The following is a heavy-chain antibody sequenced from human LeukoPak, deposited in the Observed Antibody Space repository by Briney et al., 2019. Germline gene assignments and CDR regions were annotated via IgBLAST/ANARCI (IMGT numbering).Heavy chain of an antibody. D-gene: IGHD1-26*01. CDR3: ARSWAGMYYPFYYFDY. CDR2: INHHGTA. J-gene: IGHJ4*02. Sequence: SETLSLTCAVYGDSFSGYYWSWIRQPPGKGLEWIAEINHHGTAHYNPSLKSRVNISADTSKNQFSLHLDSVTAADTAVYYCARSWAGMYYPFYYFDYWGQGTLVSVSS. CDR1: GDSFSGYY. V-gene: IGHV4-34*01.